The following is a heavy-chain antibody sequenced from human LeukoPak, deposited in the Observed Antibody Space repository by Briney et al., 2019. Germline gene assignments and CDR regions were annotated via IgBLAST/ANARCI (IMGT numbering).Heavy chain of an antibody. CDR2: IRFDGTSE. J-gene: IGHJ3*01. CDR3: AKLIAVAS. D-gene: IGHD6-19*01. V-gene: IGHV3-30*02. Sequence: GGSLRLSCAASGFTFSNFGMHWVRQAPGKGLEWVAFIRFDGTSEFYADSVKARFTISRDNSKNTLYLQMNSLRAEDTAVYYCAKLIAVASWGQGTMVTVSS. CDR1: GFTFSNFG.